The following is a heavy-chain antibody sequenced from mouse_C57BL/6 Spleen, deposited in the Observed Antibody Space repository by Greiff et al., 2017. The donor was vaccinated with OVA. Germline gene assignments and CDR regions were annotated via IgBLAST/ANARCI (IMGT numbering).Heavy chain of an antibody. V-gene: IGHV1-5*01. D-gene: IGHD3-1*01. CDR2: IYPGNIDT. J-gene: IGHJ2*01. CDR3: TKERGYYLDY. CDR1: GYTFTSYW. Sequence: VQLKESGTVLARPGASVKMSCKTSGYTFTSYWMHWVKQRPGQGLEWIGAIYPGNIDTSYNQKFKGKATLTAVTSASTAYMELSSLTNEDSAVYYWTKERGYYLDYWGQGTTLTVSS.